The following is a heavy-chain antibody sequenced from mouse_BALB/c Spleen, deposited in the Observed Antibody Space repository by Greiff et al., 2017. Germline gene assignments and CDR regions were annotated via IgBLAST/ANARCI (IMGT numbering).Heavy chain of an antibody. V-gene: IGHV5-17*02. D-gene: IGHD3-1*01. CDR3: ARNRGFYAMDY. Sequence: EVQLVESGGGLVKPGGSLKLSCAASGFTFSSFGMHWVRQAPEKGLEWVAYISSGSSTIYYADTVKGRFTISRDNPKNTLFLQMTSLRSEDTAMYYCARNRGFYAMDYWGQGTSVTVSS. J-gene: IGHJ4*01. CDR1: GFTFSSFG. CDR2: ISSGSSTI.